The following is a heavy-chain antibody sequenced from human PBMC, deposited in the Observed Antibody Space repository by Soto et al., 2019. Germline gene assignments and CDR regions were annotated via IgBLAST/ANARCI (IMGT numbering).Heavy chain of an antibody. CDR1: GGTFSSYA. V-gene: IGHV1-69*13. Sequence: SLKVSCKASGGTFSSYAISWVRQAPGQGLEWMGGIIPIFGTANYAQKFQGRVTITADESTSTAYMELSSLRSEDTAVYYCARPTRYYYDSSGQSAWFDPWGQ. D-gene: IGHD3-22*01. CDR3: ARPTRYYYDSSGQSAWFDP. CDR2: IIPIFGTA. J-gene: IGHJ5*02.